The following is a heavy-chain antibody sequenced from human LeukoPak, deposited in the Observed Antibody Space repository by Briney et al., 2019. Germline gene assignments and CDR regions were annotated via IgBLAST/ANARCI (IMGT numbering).Heavy chain of an antibody. D-gene: IGHD3-10*01. Sequence: PSETLSLTCTVAGGSISHYYWSRIRQPPGKGLEWIGYIYHSGSTYYNPSLKSRVTISVDRSKNQFSLKLSSVTAADTAVYYCTRGVGYYGSGSYYYDYWGQGTLVTVSS. CDR2: IYHSGST. CDR1: GGSISHYY. CDR3: TRGVGYYGSGSYYYDY. V-gene: IGHV4-59*12. J-gene: IGHJ4*02.